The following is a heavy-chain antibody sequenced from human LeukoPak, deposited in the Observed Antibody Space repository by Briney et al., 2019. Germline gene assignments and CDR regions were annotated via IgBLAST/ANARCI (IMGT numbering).Heavy chain of an antibody. CDR2: ISYSGST. CDR3: ARVGRGDYVWGSYSFDY. CDR1: SDSISSYH. J-gene: IGHJ4*02. D-gene: IGHD3-16*01. Sequence: SSETLSLTCTVSSDSISSYHWSWIRQPPGKGLEWIGYISYSGSTNYNPSLKSRVTISVDTSENQFSLKVSSVTAADTAVYYCARVGRGDYVWGSYSFDYWGQGTLVTVSS. V-gene: IGHV4-59*01.